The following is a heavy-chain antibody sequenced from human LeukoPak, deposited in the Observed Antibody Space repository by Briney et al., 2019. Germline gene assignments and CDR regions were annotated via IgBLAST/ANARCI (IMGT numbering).Heavy chain of an antibody. Sequence: GGSLRLSCAASGFTFSSYAMHWVRQAPGKGLEWVSAISGSGGNTYYADSVRGRFTISRDNSKNTLYLQMNSLRAEDTAIYYCAKVSWANYFDYWGQGTLVTVSS. D-gene: IGHD6-13*01. CDR1: GFTFSSYA. J-gene: IGHJ4*02. V-gene: IGHV3-23*01. CDR3: AKVSWANYFDY. CDR2: ISGSGGNT.